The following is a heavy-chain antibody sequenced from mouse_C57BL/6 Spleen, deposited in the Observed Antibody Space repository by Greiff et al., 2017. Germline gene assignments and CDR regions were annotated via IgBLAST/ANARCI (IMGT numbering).Heavy chain of an antibody. CDR3: ARARYYGSSPPFGY. V-gene: IGHV1-26*01. Sequence: EVQLQQSGPELVKPGASVKISCKASGYTFTDYYLNWVKQSHGKSLEWIGDINPNNGGTSYNQKFKGKATLTVDKSSSTAYMELRSLTSEDSAVYYCARARYYGSSPPFGYWGQGTTLTVSS. CDR2: INPNNGGT. D-gene: IGHD1-1*01. CDR1: GYTFTDYY. J-gene: IGHJ2*01.